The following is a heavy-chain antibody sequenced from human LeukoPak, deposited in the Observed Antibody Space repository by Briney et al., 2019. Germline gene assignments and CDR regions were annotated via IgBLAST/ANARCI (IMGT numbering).Heavy chain of an antibody. CDR2: ISSSGGTT. D-gene: IGHD6-13*01. CDR3: ARDASSSWSQSWFDP. J-gene: IGHJ5*02. CDR1: GFTFSSYG. V-gene: IGHV3-48*03. Sequence: GGSLRLSCAASGFTFSSYGMNWVRRTPGKGLEWVSKISSSGGTTYYADSVKGRFSISRDSTKNSLYLQMDSLRAEDTAVYYCARDASSSWSQSWFDPWGQGTLVTVAS.